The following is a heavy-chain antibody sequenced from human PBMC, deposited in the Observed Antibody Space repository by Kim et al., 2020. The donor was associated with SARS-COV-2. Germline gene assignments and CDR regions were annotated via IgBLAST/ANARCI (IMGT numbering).Heavy chain of an antibody. CDR3: ARGSPVTTFYHYYYGMDF. V-gene: IGHV4-34*01. D-gene: IGHD4-17*01. J-gene: IGHJ6*01. Sequence: SETLSLTCAVYGGSFSGYYWSWIRQPPGKGLEWIGEINHSGSTNYNPSLKSRVTISVDTSKNQFSLKLSSLTAADTAVYYCARGSPVTTFYHYYYGMDF. CDR1: GGSFSGYY. CDR2: INHSGST.